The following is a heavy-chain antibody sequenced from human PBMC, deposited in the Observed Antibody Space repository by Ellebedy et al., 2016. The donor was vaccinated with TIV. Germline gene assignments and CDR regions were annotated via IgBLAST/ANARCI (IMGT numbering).Heavy chain of an antibody. CDR2: IGYDGSKK. J-gene: IGHJ3*02. CDR1: GFTFSSYG. Sequence: PGGSLRLSCAASGFTFSSYGISWVRRAPGKGLEWVAAIGYDGSKKSYADSVKGRITISRDNSKNTVDLQMNSLRAEDTALYYFSKRAQISSHGLDIWGQGTMVTVSS. CDR3: SKRAQISSHGLDI. V-gene: IGHV3-30*02. D-gene: IGHD4-17*01.